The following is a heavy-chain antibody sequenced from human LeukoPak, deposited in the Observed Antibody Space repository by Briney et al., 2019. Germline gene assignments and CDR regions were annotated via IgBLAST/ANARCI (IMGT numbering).Heavy chain of an antibody. Sequence: PGGSLRLSCAASGFTFSSYAMSWVRQAPGKGLEWVSGISGSGGNTYYADSVKGRFTISRDNSKNTLYMQMNSLRAEDAAVYYCAKCGTTCYANAFYIWGQGTMVTVSS. J-gene: IGHJ3*02. V-gene: IGHV3-23*01. CDR1: GFTFSSYA. CDR3: AKCGTTCYANAFYI. D-gene: IGHD2-2*01. CDR2: ISGSGGNT.